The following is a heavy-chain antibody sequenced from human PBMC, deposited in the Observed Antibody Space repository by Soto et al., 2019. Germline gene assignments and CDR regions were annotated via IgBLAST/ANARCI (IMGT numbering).Heavy chain of an antibody. D-gene: IGHD6-13*01. CDR3: ARGGSSWSAEYYQH. Sequence: QVQLVQSGAEVKKPGASVKVSCKASGYIFSNYGISWVRQDPGQGPEWMGWISGYNGNTKYAQTLQGRVSMTTDTSTSTAYMEVRSLRSDDTAVYYCARGGSSWSAEYYQHWGQGTLVIVSS. V-gene: IGHV1-18*01. CDR1: GYIFSNYG. J-gene: IGHJ1*01. CDR2: ISGYNGNT.